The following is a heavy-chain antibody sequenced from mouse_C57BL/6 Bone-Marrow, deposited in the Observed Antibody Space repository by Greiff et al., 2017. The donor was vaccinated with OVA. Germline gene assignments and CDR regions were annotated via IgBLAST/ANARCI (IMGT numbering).Heavy chain of an antibody. D-gene: IGHD2-3*01. CDR2: IYPRSGNT. Sequence: QVHVKQSGAELARPGASVKLSCKASGYTFTSYGISWVKQRTGQGLEWIGEIYPRSGNTYYNEKFKGKATLTADKSSSTAYMELRSLTSEDSAVYFCASPYDGTTWGFAYWGQGTLVTVSA. CDR1: GYTFTSYG. V-gene: IGHV1-81*01. J-gene: IGHJ3*01. CDR3: ASPYDGTTWGFAY.